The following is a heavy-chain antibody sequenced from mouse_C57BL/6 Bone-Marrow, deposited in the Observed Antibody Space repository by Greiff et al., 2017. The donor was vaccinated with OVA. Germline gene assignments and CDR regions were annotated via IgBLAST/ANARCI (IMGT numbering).Heavy chain of an antibody. Sequence: EVKLVESGGGLVQPKGSLKLSCAASGFSFNTYAMNWVRQAPGKGLEWVARIRSKSNNYATYYADSVKDRFTISRDDSESMLYLQMNNLKTEDTAMYYCVRRGYHYYYAMDYWGQGTSVTVSS. CDR2: IRSKSNNYAT. CDR1: GFSFNTYA. D-gene: IGHD3-1*01. V-gene: IGHV10-1*01. CDR3: VRRGYHYYYAMDY. J-gene: IGHJ4*01.